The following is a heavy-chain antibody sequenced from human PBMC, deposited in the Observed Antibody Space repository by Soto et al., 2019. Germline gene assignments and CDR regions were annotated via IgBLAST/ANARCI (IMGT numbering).Heavy chain of an antibody. CDR3: ARDGPGHDRSGYYDY. Sequence: QVQLVQSGAEVKKPGGSVKVSCKASGYTFTSYGISWVRQAPGQGLEWMGWISAYNGNTNYAQKLQGRVTMTTDTYTSTAYMELWSLRSDDTAVYYCARDGPGHDRSGYYDYWGQGTLVTVSS. CDR1: GYTFTSYG. CDR2: ISAYNGNT. V-gene: IGHV1-18*01. J-gene: IGHJ4*02. D-gene: IGHD3-22*01.